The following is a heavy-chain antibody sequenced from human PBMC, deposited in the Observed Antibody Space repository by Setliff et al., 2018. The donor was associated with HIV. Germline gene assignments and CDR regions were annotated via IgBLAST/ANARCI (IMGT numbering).Heavy chain of an antibody. D-gene: IGHD6-13*01. CDR1: GGSVIKDNFY. J-gene: IGHJ5*02. Sequence: PSETLSLTCSVSGGSVIKDNFYWGWIRQAPTKGLEWIGTLYDTGSTYYNPSLKSRVTISVDKSKNHFSLKLTSVTAADTAVYYCARGLIAATGTWFDPWGQGTLVTVSS. V-gene: IGHV4-39*02. CDR2: LYDTGST. CDR3: ARGLIAATGTWFDP.